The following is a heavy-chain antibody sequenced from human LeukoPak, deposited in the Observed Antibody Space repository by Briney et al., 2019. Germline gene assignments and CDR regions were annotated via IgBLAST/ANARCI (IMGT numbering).Heavy chain of an antibody. CDR3: ARGRGY. CDR2: INHSGST. J-gene: IGHJ4*02. Sequence: SETLSLTCAVYGGSFSGYYWSWIRQPPGKGLEWIGEINHSGSTNYNPSLKSRVTISVDTSKNQFSLKLSSVTAADTTVYYCARGRGYWGQGTLVTVSS. V-gene: IGHV4-34*01. CDR1: GGSFSGYY.